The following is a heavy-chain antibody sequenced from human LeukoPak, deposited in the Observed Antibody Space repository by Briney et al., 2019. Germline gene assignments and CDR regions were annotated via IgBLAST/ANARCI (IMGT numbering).Heavy chain of an antibody. CDR1: GFTFSNFA. CDR2: ISAGGT. CDR3: AKSLEIAAAGTSRDY. Sequence: PGGSLRLSCAASGFTFSNFAMNWVRQAPGKGLEWVSAISAGGTFYADFVKGRFTISRDNSKNTLYLQMNSLRAEDTAVYYCAKSLEIAAAGTSRDYWGQGTLVTVSS. J-gene: IGHJ4*02. V-gene: IGHV3-23*01. D-gene: IGHD6-13*01.